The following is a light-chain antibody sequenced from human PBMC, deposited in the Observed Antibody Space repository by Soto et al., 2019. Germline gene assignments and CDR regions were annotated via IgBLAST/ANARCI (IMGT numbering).Light chain of an antibody. CDR2: NAS. CDR3: QQRDNWPPRVT. Sequence: EIVLTQSPATLSLSPGERATLSCRASQSLDFDLAWYQQKPGQAPRLLIYNASNRATGIPARFSGSGSGTDFTLTISSLEPEDFAVYYCQQRDNWPPRVTFGGGTKVEIK. CDR1: QSLDFD. V-gene: IGKV3-11*01. J-gene: IGKJ4*01.